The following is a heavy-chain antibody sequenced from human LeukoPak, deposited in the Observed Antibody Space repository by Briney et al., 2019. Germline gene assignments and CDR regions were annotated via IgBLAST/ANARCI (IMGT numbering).Heavy chain of an antibody. V-gene: IGHV4-61*01. CDR2: IYYSGST. J-gene: IGHJ6*02. D-gene: IGHD3-10*01. Sequence: SETLSLTCTVSGGSVSSGSYYWSWIRQPPGKGLEWIRYIYYSGSTNYNPSLKSRVTISVDTSKNQFSLKLSSVTAADTAVYYCARTITSNYYYGMDVWGQGTTVTVSS. CDR3: ARTITSNYYYGMDV. CDR1: GGSVSSGSYY.